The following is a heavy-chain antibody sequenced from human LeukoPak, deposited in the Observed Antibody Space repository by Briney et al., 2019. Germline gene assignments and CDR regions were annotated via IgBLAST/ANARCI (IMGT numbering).Heavy chain of an antibody. CDR3: ARSYSSSRGTFDY. J-gene: IGHJ4*02. CDR1: GFTLSSYW. D-gene: IGHD6-6*01. V-gene: IGHV3-74*01. CDR2: ISDADGSIT. Sequence: GGSLRLSCAASGFTLSSYWLHWVRQAPGKGLVWVSRISDADGSITDYADSVRGRFTISRDTAKNTLYLEMNSLGAEDTAVYYCARSYSSSRGTFDYWGQGTLVTVSS.